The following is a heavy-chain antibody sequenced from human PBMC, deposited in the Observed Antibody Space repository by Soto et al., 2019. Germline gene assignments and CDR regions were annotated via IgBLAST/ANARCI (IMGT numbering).Heavy chain of an antibody. Sequence: GASVKVSCKASGGTFSSYAISWVRQAPGQGLEWMGGIIPIFGTANYAQKFQGRVTITADESTSTAYMELSSLRSEDTVVYYCARNGGGAYYYFDYWGQGTLVTVSS. V-gene: IGHV1-69*13. CDR3: ARNGGGAYYYFDY. CDR1: GGTFSSYA. J-gene: IGHJ4*02. D-gene: IGHD2-21*01. CDR2: IIPIFGTA.